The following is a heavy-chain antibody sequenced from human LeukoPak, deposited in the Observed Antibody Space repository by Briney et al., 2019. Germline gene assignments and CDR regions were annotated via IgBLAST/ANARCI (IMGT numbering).Heavy chain of an antibody. J-gene: IGHJ4*02. Sequence: SETLSLTCTVSGGSISSGSYYWSWIRQPAGKGLEWIGRIYTSGSTNYNPSLKSGVTISVDTSKNQFSLKLRSVTAADTAVYYCASSGSSPLDYWGQGTLVTVSS. V-gene: IGHV4-61*02. CDR1: GGSISSGSYY. CDR3: ASSGSSPLDY. CDR2: IYTSGST. D-gene: IGHD1-26*01.